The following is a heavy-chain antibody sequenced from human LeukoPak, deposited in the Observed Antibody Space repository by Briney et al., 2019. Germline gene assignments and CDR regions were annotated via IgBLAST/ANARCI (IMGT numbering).Heavy chain of an antibody. D-gene: IGHD1-26*01. CDR2: INSDGSST. Sequence: PGGSLRLSCAASGFTFSSYWMHWVRQAPGKGLVWVSRINSDGSSTSYADSVKGRFTISRDNAKNTLYLQMNSLRAEDTAVYYCARESGSYAVDYWGQGTLVTASS. CDR3: ARESGSYAVDY. V-gene: IGHV3-74*01. J-gene: IGHJ4*02. CDR1: GFTFSSYW.